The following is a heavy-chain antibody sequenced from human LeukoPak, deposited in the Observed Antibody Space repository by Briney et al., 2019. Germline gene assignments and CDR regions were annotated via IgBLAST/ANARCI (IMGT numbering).Heavy chain of an antibody. D-gene: IGHD3-10*01. CDR1: GGSFSGYY. CDR2: INHSGST. V-gene: IGHV4-34*01. Sequence: SETLSLTCAVYGGSFSGYYWSWIRQPPGKGLEWIGEINHSGSTNYNPSLKSRVTISVDTSKNQFSLKLSSVTAADTAVYYCASLPRGSKLPPRDYWGQGTLVTVSS. J-gene: IGHJ4*02. CDR3: ASLPRGSKLPPRDY.